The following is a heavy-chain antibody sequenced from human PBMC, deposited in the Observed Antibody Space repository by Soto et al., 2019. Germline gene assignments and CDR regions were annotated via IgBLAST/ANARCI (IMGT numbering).Heavy chain of an antibody. CDR1: GFTFSSYA. CDR3: AKVAYGSGSYYNPPWFDP. J-gene: IGHJ5*02. V-gene: IGHV3-23*01. CDR2: ISGSGGST. D-gene: IGHD3-10*01. Sequence: EVQLLESGGGLVQPGGSLRLSCAASGFTFSSYAMSWVRQAPGKGLEWVSAISGSGGSTYYADSVKGRFTISRDNSKNTLYLQMNSLSAEDTAVYYCAKVAYGSGSYYNPPWFDPWGQGTLVTVSS.